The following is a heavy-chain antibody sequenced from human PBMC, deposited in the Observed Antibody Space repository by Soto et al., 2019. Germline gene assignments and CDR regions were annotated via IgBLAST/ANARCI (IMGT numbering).Heavy chain of an antibody. CDR2: IYYSGST. D-gene: IGHD5-18*01. CDR1: GGSISSGGYY. CDR3: AREPEYSSGTHYGMDV. Sequence: SETLSLTCTVSGGSISSGGYYWSWIRQHPGKGLEWIGYIYYSGSTYYNPSLKSRVTISVDTSKNQFSLKLSSVTAADTAVYYCAREPEYSSGTHYGMDVWGQGTTVTVS. J-gene: IGHJ6*02. V-gene: IGHV4-31*03.